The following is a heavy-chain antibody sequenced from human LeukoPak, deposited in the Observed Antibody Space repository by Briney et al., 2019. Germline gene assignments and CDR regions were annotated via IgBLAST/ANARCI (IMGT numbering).Heavy chain of an antibody. CDR3: ANVTLSAYDGDY. J-gene: IGHJ4*02. Sequence: ASVKVSCKASGYTFTSYGISWVRQAPGQGLEWMGWISAYNDNTNYAQKFQGRVTMTRDTSISTAYMELSRLRSDDTAVYYCANVTLSAYDGDYRGQGTLVTVSS. CDR2: ISAYNDNT. CDR1: GYTFTSYG. D-gene: IGHD5-12*01. V-gene: IGHV1-18*01.